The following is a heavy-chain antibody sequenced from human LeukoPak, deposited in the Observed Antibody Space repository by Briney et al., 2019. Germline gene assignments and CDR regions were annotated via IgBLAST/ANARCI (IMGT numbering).Heavy chain of an antibody. V-gene: IGHV3-7*03. CDR3: AKGSDSSGYYYVPFHY. J-gene: IGHJ4*02. CDR1: GFTFSRYW. CDR2: IKQDGSEK. Sequence: GGSLRLSCAASGFTFSRYWMSWVRQAPGKGLEWVANIKQDGSEKYYVDSVKGRFTISRDNAKNSLYLQMNSLRAEDTAVYYCAKGSDSSGYYYVPFHYWGQGTLVTVSS. D-gene: IGHD3-22*01.